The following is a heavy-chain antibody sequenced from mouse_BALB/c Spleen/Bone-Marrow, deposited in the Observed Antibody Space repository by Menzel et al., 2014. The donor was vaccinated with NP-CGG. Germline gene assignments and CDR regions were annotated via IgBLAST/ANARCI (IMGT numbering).Heavy chain of an antibody. CDR2: INPDSSTI. J-gene: IGHJ2*01. V-gene: IGHV4-1*02. CDR1: GFDFSRYW. Sequence: DVKLQESGGGLVQPGGSLKLSCAAPGFDFSRYWMSWVRQAPGKGLEWIGEINPDSSTINYTPSLKDKFIISRDNAKNTLYLQMSKVRSEDTALYYCARLGYYGYFDYWGQGTTLTVSS. D-gene: IGHD2-3*01. CDR3: ARLGYYGYFDY.